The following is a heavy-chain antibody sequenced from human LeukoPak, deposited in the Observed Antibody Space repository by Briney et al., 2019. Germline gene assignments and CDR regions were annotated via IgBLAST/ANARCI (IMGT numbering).Heavy chain of an antibody. CDR3: AKDLGQRWLQSDAFDF. Sequence: GGSLRLSCAASGFTFSSYAMSWVRQAPGKGLEWVSGIGASGGSTFYADSVKGRFTISRDNSKNTVYLQLNSLRAEDTALYYCAKDLGQRWLQSDAFDFWGQGTMVTVSS. D-gene: IGHD5-24*01. CDR1: GFTFSSYA. CDR2: IGASGGST. V-gene: IGHV3-23*01. J-gene: IGHJ3*01.